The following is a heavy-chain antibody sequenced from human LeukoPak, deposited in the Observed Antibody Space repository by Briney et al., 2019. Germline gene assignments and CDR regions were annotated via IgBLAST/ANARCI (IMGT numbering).Heavy chain of an antibody. CDR1: GYSISSGYY. V-gene: IGHV4-38-2*01. D-gene: IGHD2-2*01. CDR3: ARHPNQLITPFYFDY. J-gene: IGHJ4*02. CDR2: MYHSGST. Sequence: SETLSLTCAVSGYSISSGYYWGWIRQPPGKGPEWIGSMYHSGSTYHNPSLKSRVTISIDTSKNQFSLKLTSVTAADTAVYYCARHPNQLITPFYFDYWGQGTLVTVSS.